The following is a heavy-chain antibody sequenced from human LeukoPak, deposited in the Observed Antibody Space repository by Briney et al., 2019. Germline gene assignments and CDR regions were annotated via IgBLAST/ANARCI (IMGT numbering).Heavy chain of an antibody. J-gene: IGHJ4*02. CDR1: GYSISSGYY. CDR2: IYHSGST. CDR3: ARGIKLRQWLRFDY. D-gene: IGHD5-12*01. V-gene: IGHV4-38-2*01. Sequence: SETLSLTCAVSGYSISSGYYWGWIRQPPGKGLEWIGSIYHSGSTYYNPSLKSRVTISVDTSKNQFSLKLSSVTAADTAVYYCARGIKLRQWLRFDYWGQGTLVTVSS.